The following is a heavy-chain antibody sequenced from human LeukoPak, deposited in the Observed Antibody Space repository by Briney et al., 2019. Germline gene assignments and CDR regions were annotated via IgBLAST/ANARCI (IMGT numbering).Heavy chain of an antibody. D-gene: IGHD3-16*01. CDR3: ARWEKDLGGHYYFDY. CDR2: IYYSGST. Sequence: SETLSLTCTVSGGSISSSSYYWGWIRQPPGKGLEWIGSIYYSGSTYYNPSLKSRVTISVDTSKNQFSLKLSSVTAADTAVYYCARWEKDLGGHYYFDYWGQGTLVTVSS. CDR1: GGSISSSSYY. J-gene: IGHJ4*02. V-gene: IGHV4-39*01.